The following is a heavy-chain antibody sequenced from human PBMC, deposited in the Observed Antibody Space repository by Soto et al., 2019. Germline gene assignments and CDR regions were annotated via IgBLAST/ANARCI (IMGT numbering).Heavy chain of an antibody. J-gene: IGHJ5*02. CDR1: RYIFTDYY. Sequence: GASVKVSCKASRYIFTDYYIHWVRQAPGQGLEWMGWINPKTGGTNYAQKVQGRVTLTRDTSISTAYMELTRLTSDDTAVYFCTRDYAQGAYSAGWYEGYFDPWGQGTPVTSPQ. V-gene: IGHV1-2*02. CDR2: INPKTGGT. CDR3: TRDYAQGAYSAGWYEGYFDP. D-gene: IGHD6-19*01.